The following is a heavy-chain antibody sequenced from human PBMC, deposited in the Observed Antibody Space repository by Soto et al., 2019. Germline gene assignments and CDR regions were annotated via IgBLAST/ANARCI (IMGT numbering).Heavy chain of an antibody. CDR2: ISAYNGKT. CDR1: GYTFTSYG. D-gene: IGHD3-10*01. V-gene: IGHV1-18*01. CDR3: ASARITMVRGVTSHFDY. Sequence: ASVKVSCKASGYTFTSYGISWVRQAPGQGLEWMGWISAYNGKTNYAQKLQGRVTMTTDTSTSTAYMELRSLRSDDTAVYYCASARITMVRGVTSHFDYWGQGTLVTVSS. J-gene: IGHJ4*02.